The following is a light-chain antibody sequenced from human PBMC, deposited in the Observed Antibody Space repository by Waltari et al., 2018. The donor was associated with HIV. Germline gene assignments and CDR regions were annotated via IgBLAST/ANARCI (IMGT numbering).Light chain of an antibody. J-gene: IGLJ3*02. CDR3: CSYAGNWV. CDR2: DVK. CDR1: SRDVRGYNF. V-gene: IGLV2-11*01. Sequence: QSALTQPRSVSGSPGQSVPISCTGTSRDVRGYNFATWYPQPPGKAPKLMIYDVKNRPSGVPDRFSGSKAGNTASLTISGLQAEDETDYYCCSYAGNWVFGGGTKLTVL.